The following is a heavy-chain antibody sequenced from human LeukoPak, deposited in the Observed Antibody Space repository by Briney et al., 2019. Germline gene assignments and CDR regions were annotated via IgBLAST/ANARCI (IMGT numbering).Heavy chain of an antibody. V-gene: IGHV4-30-4*01. CDR1: RGSISSGDYY. Sequence: PQTLSLTCTVPRGSISSGDYYWSWIRHPPGKGLEWIGYIYYSGSTYYNPSLKSRFTISVDTAKNQFSLKLSSVTAADTAVYYCAREEREYSGYCFDYWGQGTLVTVSS. J-gene: IGHJ4*02. D-gene: IGHD5-12*01. CDR2: IYYSGST. CDR3: AREEREYSGYCFDY.